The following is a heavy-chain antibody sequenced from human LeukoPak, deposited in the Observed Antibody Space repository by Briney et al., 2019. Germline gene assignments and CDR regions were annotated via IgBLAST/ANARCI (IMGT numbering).Heavy chain of an antibody. D-gene: IGHD3-9*01. CDR1: GFTFSRYS. Sequence: PGGSLRLSCAASGFTFSRYSMNWVRQAPGKGLEWVSYISRSSSTIHYADSVKGRFTISRDNSKNTLYLQMNSLRAEDTAVYYCAKSAEDYDILTGYSPPSFDYWGQGTLVTVSS. CDR2: ISRSSSTI. J-gene: IGHJ4*02. V-gene: IGHV3-48*01. CDR3: AKSAEDYDILTGYSPPSFDY.